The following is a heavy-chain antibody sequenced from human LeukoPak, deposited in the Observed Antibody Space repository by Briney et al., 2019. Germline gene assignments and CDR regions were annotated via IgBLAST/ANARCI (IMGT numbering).Heavy chain of an antibody. CDR1: GFSFGNYW. CDR3: AKDTSSGWYGY. J-gene: IGHJ4*02. Sequence: GGSLRLSCVGSGFSFGNYWMHWVRQAPGKGLVWVSRITSDGSTTSYADSVKGRFTISRDNSKNTLYLQMNSLRAEDTAVYYCAKDTSSGWYGYWGQGTLVTVSS. CDR2: ITSDGSTT. D-gene: IGHD6-19*01. V-gene: IGHV3-74*01.